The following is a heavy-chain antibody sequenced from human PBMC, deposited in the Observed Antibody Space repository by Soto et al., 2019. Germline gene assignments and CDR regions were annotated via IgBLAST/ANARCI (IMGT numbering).Heavy chain of an antibody. CDR3: ASPNYSNYATRYGMDV. V-gene: IGHV1-8*01. D-gene: IGHD4-4*01. Sequence: GASVKVSCKASGYTFTSYDINWVRQATGQGLEWMGWMNPNSGNTGYAQKFQGRVTMTRNTSISTAYMELSSLRSEDTAVYYCASPNYSNYATRYGMDVWGQGTTVTVSS. CDR2: MNPNSGNT. J-gene: IGHJ6*02. CDR1: GYTFTSYD.